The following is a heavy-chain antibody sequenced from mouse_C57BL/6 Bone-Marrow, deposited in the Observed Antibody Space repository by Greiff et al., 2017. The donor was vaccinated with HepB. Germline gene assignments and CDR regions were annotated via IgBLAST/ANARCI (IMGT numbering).Heavy chain of an antibody. CDR2: ISYDGSN. D-gene: IGHD3-2*02. CDR3: ARVSSGYRYFDY. Sequence: EVKLMESGPGLVKPSQSLSLTCSVTGYSITSGYYWNWIRQFPGNKLEWMGYISYDGSNNYNPSLKNRISITRDTSKNQFFLKLNSVTTEDTATYYCARVSSGYRYFDYWGQGTTLTVSS. J-gene: IGHJ2*01. V-gene: IGHV3-6*01. CDR1: GYSITSGYY.